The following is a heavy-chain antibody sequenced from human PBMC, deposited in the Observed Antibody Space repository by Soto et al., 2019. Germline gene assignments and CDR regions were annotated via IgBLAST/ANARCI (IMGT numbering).Heavy chain of an antibody. Sequence: PSETLSLTCTVSGGSISSYYWSWMRQPPGKGLEWIGYIYYSGSTNYNPSLKSRVTISVDTSKNQLSLKLSSVTAADTAVYYCASSPPSIAALRYGMDVWGQGTTVTVSS. CDR3: ASSPPSIAALRYGMDV. CDR2: IYYSGST. J-gene: IGHJ6*02. CDR1: GGSISSYY. V-gene: IGHV4-59*01. D-gene: IGHD6-6*01.